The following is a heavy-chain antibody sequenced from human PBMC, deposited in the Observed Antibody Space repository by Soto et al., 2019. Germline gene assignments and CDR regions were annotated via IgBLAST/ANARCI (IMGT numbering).Heavy chain of an antibody. CDR1: GFTFSSYG. CDR3: AKTRSTSCCYYFDY. J-gene: IGHJ4*02. Sequence: QVQLVESGGGVVQPGRSLRLSCAASGFTFSSYGMHWVRQAPGKGLEWVAVISYDGSNKYYADSVKGRFTISRDNSKNTLYLQMNSLRAEDTAVYYCAKTRSTSCCYYFDYWGQGTLVTVSS. V-gene: IGHV3-30*18. D-gene: IGHD2-2*01. CDR2: ISYDGSNK.